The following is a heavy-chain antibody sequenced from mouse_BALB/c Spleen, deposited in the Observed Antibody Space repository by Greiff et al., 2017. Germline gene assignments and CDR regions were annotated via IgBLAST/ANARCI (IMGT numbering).Heavy chain of an antibody. D-gene: IGHD5-2*01. CDR3: ARWEYEGYAMDY. Sequence: VQLVESGAELARPGASVKLSCKASGYTFTSYWMQWVKQRPGQGLEWIGAIYPGDGDTRYTQKFKGKATLTADKSSSTAYMQLSSLASEDSAVYYCARWEYEGYAMDYWGQGTSVTVSS. CDR2: IYPGDGDT. CDR1: GYTFTSYW. V-gene: IGHV1-87*01. J-gene: IGHJ4*01.